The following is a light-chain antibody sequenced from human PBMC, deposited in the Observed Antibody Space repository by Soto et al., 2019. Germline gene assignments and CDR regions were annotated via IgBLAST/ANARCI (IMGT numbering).Light chain of an antibody. CDR1: QSISSW. CDR3: HHYNIYHA. Sequence: DCHNSHGPSYVSVSVGKRNSITCRASQSISSWLAWYQQKPGKAPKLLIYDASSLESGVPSRFSGSGSGTEFTLTISGMQPDAPATYYCHHYNIYHAFGGG. J-gene: IGKJ4*01. V-gene: IGKV1-5*01. CDR2: DAS.